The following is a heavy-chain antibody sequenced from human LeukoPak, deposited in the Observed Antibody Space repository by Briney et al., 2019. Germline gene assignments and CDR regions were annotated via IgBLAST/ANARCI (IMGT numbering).Heavy chain of an antibody. V-gene: IGHV4-34*01. Sequence: GSLRLSCAASGFTFSDYYMSWIRQPPGKGLEWIGVISYSGSTYYNPSLKSRVTISVDTSKSHFSLKLSSVTAADTAIYYCARLDKGIKAAHFDYWGQGTLVTVSS. CDR3: ARLDKGIKAAHFDY. CDR1: GFTFSDYY. D-gene: IGHD6-25*01. CDR2: ISYSGST. J-gene: IGHJ4*02.